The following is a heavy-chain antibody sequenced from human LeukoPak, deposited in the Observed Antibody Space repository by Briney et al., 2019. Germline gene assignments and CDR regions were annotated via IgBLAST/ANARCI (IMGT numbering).Heavy chain of an antibody. CDR1: GYTFTGYY. Sequence: GASVKVSCKASGYTFTGYYMHWVRQAPGQGLEWMGRINPNSGGTNYAQKFQGRVTMTRDTSINTAYMELSRLRSDDTAVYYCARDGRVVAAYNYYYMDVWRKGTTVTVSS. D-gene: IGHD2-15*01. CDR2: INPNSGGT. V-gene: IGHV1-2*06. CDR3: ARDGRVVAAYNYYYMDV. J-gene: IGHJ6*03.